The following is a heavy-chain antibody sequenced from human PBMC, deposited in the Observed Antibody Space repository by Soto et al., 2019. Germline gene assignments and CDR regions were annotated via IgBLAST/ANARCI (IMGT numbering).Heavy chain of an antibody. D-gene: IGHD2-21*02. CDR2: IYYSGRT. V-gene: IGHV4-39*01. Sequence: SETLSLTCIVSGESISSSSYYWGWIREPPGKGLEWIGSIYYSGRTYYNPSFKSRVTISIDTSKNQSSLRLSSVTATDTAVYYCDRQRTTVVTQAYFDHWGQGALVTVSS. CDR1: GESISSSSYY. CDR3: DRQRTTVVTQAYFDH. J-gene: IGHJ4*02.